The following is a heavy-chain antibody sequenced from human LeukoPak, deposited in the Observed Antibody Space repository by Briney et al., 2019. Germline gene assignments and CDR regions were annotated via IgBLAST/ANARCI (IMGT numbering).Heavy chain of an antibody. CDR2: IYYSGST. CDR1: GGSISSGDYY. CDR3: ATTYDSSADDAFDI. Sequence: SQTLSLTCTVSGGSISSGDYYWSWIRQPPGKGLEWIGYIYYSGSTYYNPSLKSRVTISVDTSKNQISLKLSSVTAADTAVYYCATTYDSSADDAFDIWGQGTMVTVSS. V-gene: IGHV4-30-4*01. D-gene: IGHD3-22*01. J-gene: IGHJ3*02.